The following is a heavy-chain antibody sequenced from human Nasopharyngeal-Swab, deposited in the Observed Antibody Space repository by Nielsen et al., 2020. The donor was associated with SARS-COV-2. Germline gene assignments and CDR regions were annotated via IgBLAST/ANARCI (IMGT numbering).Heavy chain of an antibody. D-gene: IGHD4/OR15-4a*01. CDR2: IYYSGST. CDR3: ARQPSMVHYYYYGMDV. Sequence: RQAPGKGLEWIGNIYYSGSTYYSPSLKSRLTISFDTSKNKFSLKLSSVTAADTAVYYCARQPSMVHYYYYGMDVWGQGTTVTVSS. V-gene: IGHV4-39*01. J-gene: IGHJ6*02.